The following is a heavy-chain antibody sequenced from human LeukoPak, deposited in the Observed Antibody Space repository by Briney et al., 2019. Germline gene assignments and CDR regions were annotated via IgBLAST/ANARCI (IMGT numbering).Heavy chain of an antibody. D-gene: IGHD2-21*02. Sequence: GGSLRLSCAASGFTFSSYAMHWVRRAPGKGLEWVAIISYDGSNKFYADSVKGRFTISRDNSKNTLYLQMSSLGPEDTAMYYCAKVAKGNIVVVTALDYWGQGTLVTVSS. CDR3: AKVAKGNIVVVTALDY. CDR1: GFTFSSYA. V-gene: IGHV3-30*18. CDR2: ISYDGSNK. J-gene: IGHJ4*02.